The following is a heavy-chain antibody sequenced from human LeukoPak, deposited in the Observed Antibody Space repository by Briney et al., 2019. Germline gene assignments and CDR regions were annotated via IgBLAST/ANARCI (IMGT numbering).Heavy chain of an antibody. J-gene: IGHJ4*02. Sequence: PGGSLRLSCAASGFTFGDYWMRWVRQAPGKGLVWVSRIISDGSSASYADSVKGRFTSSRDNSKNTLYLQMNSLRAEDTAVYYCAKDELGIPFDYWGQGTLVTVSS. CDR1: GFTFGDYW. V-gene: IGHV3-74*01. D-gene: IGHD7-27*01. CDR3: AKDELGIPFDY. CDR2: IISDGSSA.